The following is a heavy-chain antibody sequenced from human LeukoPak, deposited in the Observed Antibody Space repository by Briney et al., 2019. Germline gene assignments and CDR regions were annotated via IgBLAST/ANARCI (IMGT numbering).Heavy chain of an antibody. CDR1: GLTHHDYA. CDR2: IVGDSSKT. Sequence: GSLRLSCAISGLTHHDYAMTWVCQAPGKGLEWVSTIVGDSSKTYYADSVKGRFTISRDNSNYMLFLHMNSLRAEDTAIYYCAKQPYNYYYLDVWGKGTTVTVSS. J-gene: IGHJ6*03. D-gene: IGHD2-2*02. CDR3: AKQPYNYYYLDV. V-gene: IGHV3-23*01.